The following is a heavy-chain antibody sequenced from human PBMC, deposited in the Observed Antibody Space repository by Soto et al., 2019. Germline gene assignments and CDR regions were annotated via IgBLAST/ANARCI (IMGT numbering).Heavy chain of an antibody. CDR2: ISYDGSKE. D-gene: IGHD2-15*01. J-gene: IGHJ4*02. Sequence: QEQMVQSGGGVVQPGRSLRLSCAASPFTFRSYSMHWVRQAPGKGLEWVTSISYDGSKESYADSVKGRFAVSRDNSKNTLYLQMNSLRPEDTAAYYCARYCNGGACYSASLDYWGQGTQVTVSS. CDR3: ARYCNGGACYSASLDY. V-gene: IGHV3-30*09. CDR1: PFTFRSYS.